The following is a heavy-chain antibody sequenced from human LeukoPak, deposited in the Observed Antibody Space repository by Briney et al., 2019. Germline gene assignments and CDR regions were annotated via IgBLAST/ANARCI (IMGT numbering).Heavy chain of an antibody. D-gene: IGHD2-15*01. CDR1: GGSISSSSYY. Sequence: SETLSLTCTVSGGSISSSSYYWGWIRQPPGKGLEWIANVYYSENTNYNPSLKSRVTVSADTSKNQFSLKLSSVTAADTAVYYCARANLRYCSGGSCQSFDYWGQGTLVTVSS. CDR2: VYYSENT. V-gene: IGHV4-39*01. CDR3: ARANLRYCSGGSCQSFDY. J-gene: IGHJ4*02.